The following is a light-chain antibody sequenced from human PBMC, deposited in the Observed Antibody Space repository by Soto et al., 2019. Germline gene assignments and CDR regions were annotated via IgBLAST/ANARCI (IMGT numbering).Light chain of an antibody. CDR2: LAS. J-gene: IGKJ2*01. CDR3: QQYDSYSRT. CDR1: QSISSW. Sequence: DIQMTQSPSTLSASVGDRVTITCRASQSISSWLAWYQQKPGKAPKLLIYLASSLESGVPSRFSGSGSGTEFTLTISSLQPDDFATYYRQQYDSYSRTFGQGTKLEI. V-gene: IGKV1-5*03.